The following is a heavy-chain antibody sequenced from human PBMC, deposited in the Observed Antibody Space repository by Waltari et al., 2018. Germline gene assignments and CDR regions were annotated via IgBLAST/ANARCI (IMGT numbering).Heavy chain of an antibody. J-gene: IGHJ5*02. D-gene: IGHD2-15*01. CDR2: IYYSGST. Sequence: QVQLQQWGAGLLKPSETLSLTCTVSGGSISSSSYYWGWIRQPPGKGLEWIGSIYYSGSTYYNPSLKSRVTISVDTSKNQFSLKLSSVTAADTAVYYCARQDIVVVVAAMVWFDPWGQGTLVTVSS. CDR1: GGSISSSSYY. V-gene: IGHV4-39*01. CDR3: ARQDIVVVVAAMVWFDP.